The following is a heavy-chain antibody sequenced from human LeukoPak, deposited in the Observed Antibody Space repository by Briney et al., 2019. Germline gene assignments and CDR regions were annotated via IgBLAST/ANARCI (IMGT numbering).Heavy chain of an antibody. J-gene: IGHJ6*02. CDR2: IYYSVST. CDR3: ARLAAAGTNYYYCMDV. Sequence: SQTLSLTCTVSGGSISRGGYYWSWVRQQRGKGGEWNVYIYYSVSTSYHPSLKSRVTISVHTSKNQFSLKLSSVTAADTAVYYCARLAAAGTNYYYCMDVWGQGTTVTVSS. CDR1: GGSISRGGYY. D-gene: IGHD6-13*01. V-gene: IGHV4-31*03.